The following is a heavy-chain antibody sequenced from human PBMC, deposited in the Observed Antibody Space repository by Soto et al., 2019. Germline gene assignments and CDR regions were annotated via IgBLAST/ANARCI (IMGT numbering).Heavy chain of an antibody. CDR2: ISGNTGHA. Sequence: EVQMLESGGGLVQPGGSLRLSCAASGFPFSNYAMTWVRQARGKGLEWVSGISGNTGHAYYADSVKDRFTISRDNSKNTLYLQMDSLRAEDTAVYYCAKVPSQYIWGSYLRYYDYWGQGTLVTVSS. V-gene: IGHV3-23*01. CDR3: AKVPSQYIWGSYLRYYDY. CDR1: GFPFSNYA. J-gene: IGHJ4*02. D-gene: IGHD3-16*02.